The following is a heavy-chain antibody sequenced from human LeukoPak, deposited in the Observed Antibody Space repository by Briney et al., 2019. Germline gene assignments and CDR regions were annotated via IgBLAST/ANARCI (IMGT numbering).Heavy chain of an antibody. V-gene: IGHV3-21*01. Sequence: GGSLRLSCAASGFTFSSYSMNWVRQAPGKGLEWVSSISSSSSYIYYADSVKGRFTISRDNAKNSLYLQMNSLRAEDTAVYYCALAPVIGSAYSYGNWGQGTLVTVSS. CDR1: GFTFSSYS. J-gene: IGHJ4*02. CDR2: ISSSSSYI. CDR3: ALAPVIGSAYSYGN. D-gene: IGHD5-18*01.